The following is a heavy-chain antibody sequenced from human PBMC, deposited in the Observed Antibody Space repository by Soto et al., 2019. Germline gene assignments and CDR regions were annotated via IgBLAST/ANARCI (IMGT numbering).Heavy chain of an antibody. V-gene: IGHV3-23*01. D-gene: IGHD5-12*01. CDR3: AKQVPPPAWLRFLYPSLFDY. Sequence: PGGSLRLSCAASGFTFSSYSMNWVRQAPGKGLEWVSAISGSGGSTYYADSVKGRFTISRDNSKNTLYLQMNSLRSEDTAVYYCAKQVPPPAWLRFLYPSLFDYWGQGTLVTVSS. CDR2: ISGSGGST. CDR1: GFTFSSYS. J-gene: IGHJ4*02.